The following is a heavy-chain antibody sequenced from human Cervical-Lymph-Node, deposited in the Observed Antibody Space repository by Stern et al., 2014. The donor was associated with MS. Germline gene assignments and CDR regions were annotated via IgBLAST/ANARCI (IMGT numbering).Heavy chain of an antibody. V-gene: IGHV3-21*01. D-gene: IGHD3-10*01. CDR3: ARGNYGSGSYYNPKWFDP. J-gene: IGHJ5*02. CDR2: IGGGSSFI. CDR1: GFSFSSYD. Sequence: VQLVQSGGGLVKPGGSLGLSCAASGFSFSSYDMHWVRQAPGKGLEWVPSIGGGSSFIYYGDSVKGRFTISRDNAKNSLYLQMNSLRAEDTAVYYCARGNYGSGSYYNPKWFDPWGQGTQVTVSS.